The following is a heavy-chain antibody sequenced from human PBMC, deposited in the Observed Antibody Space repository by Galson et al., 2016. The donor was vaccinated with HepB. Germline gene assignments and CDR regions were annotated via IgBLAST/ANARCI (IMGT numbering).Heavy chain of an antibody. V-gene: IGHV1-8*01. CDR1: GYTFSSYD. J-gene: IGHJ4*02. D-gene: IGHD6-25*01. CDR3: ARGAAKRPFDS. CDR2: MSPNSDNR. Sequence: KVSCKASGYTFSSYDIHWVRQATGQGLEWMGWMSPNSDNRDSAQKFQARLTMTSNTSISTAYMELSSLRSEDTAVYYCARGAAKRPFDSWGQGTLVTVSS.